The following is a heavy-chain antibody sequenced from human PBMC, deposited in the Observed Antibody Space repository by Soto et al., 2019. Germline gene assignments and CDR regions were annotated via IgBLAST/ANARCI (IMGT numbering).Heavy chain of an antibody. V-gene: IGHV4-31*03. D-gene: IGHD6-19*01. Sequence: QVQLQESGPGLVKPSQTLSLTCTVSGGSISSGGYYWSWIRQHPGKGLGWIGYIYYSGSTYYNPSLKSRVTISVDTSKNQCSLKLSSVTAADTAVYYCARCLAGPDWNWFDPWGQGTLVTVSS. J-gene: IGHJ5*02. CDR2: IYYSGST. CDR1: GGSISSGGYY. CDR3: ARCLAGPDWNWFDP.